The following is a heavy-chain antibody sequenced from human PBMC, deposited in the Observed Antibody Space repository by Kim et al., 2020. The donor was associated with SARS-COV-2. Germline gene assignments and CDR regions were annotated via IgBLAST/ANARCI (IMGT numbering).Heavy chain of an antibody. CDR2: IGTAGDT. J-gene: IGHJ3*02. CDR3: ARGTPRTLIAAADLDAFDI. Sequence: GGSLRLSCAASGFTFSSYDMHWVRQATGKGLEWVSAIGTAGDTYYPGSVKGRFTISRENAKNSLYLQMNSLRAGDTAVYYCARGTPRTLIAAADLDAFDIWGQGTMVTVSS. V-gene: IGHV3-13*01. CDR1: GFTFSSYD. D-gene: IGHD6-13*01.